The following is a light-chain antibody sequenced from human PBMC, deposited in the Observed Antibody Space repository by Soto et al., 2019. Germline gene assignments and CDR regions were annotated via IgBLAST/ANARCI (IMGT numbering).Light chain of an antibody. V-gene: IGKV3-20*01. CDR1: QTVTNND. CDR2: GAS. CDR3: QQHGTSPLT. J-gene: IGKJ4*01. Sequence: EIVLTQSPGTLSLSPGEGATLSCRASQTVTNNDLTWYQQKPGQAPRLVIYGASSRATGIPDRFSGSGSGTDFTLTISRLEPEDFAVYYCQQHGTSPLTFGGGTKVEIK.